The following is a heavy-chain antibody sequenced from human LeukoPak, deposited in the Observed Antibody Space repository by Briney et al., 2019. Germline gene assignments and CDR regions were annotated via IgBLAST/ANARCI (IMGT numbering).Heavy chain of an antibody. CDR3: AKVREQLGPLNWFDP. CDR1: GFTFSSYA. J-gene: IGHJ5*02. D-gene: IGHD6-6*01. CDR2: ISGSGSST. V-gene: IGHV3-23*01. Sequence: GGSLRLSCAASGFTFSSYAMSWVRQAPGKGLEWVSAISGSGSSTYYADSVKGRFTISRDNSKNTLYLQMNSLRAEDTAVYYCAKVREQLGPLNWFDPWGQGTLVTVSS.